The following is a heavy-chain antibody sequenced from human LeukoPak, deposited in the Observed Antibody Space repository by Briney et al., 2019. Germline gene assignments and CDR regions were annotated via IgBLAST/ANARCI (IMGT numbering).Heavy chain of an antibody. CDR1: GYTFTGYY. D-gene: IGHD3-10*01. Sequence: ASVKVSCKASGYTFTGYYMHWVRKAPGQGLEWMGWINPNSGGTNYAQKFQGRVTMTRDTSISTAYMELSRLRSGDTAVYYCARHYGSGSYGIDYWGQGTLVTVSS. V-gene: IGHV1-2*02. CDR3: ARHYGSGSYGIDY. J-gene: IGHJ4*02. CDR2: INPNSGGT.